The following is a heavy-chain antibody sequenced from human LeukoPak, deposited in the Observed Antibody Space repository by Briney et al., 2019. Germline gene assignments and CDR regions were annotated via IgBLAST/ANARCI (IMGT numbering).Heavy chain of an antibody. Sequence: SETLSLTCTVSGGSISSGSYYWSWIRQPPGKGLEWIGEINHSGSTNYNPSLKSRVTISVDTSKNQFSLKLSSVTAADTAVYYCARAEAAAGFRYYYYGMDVWGQGTTVTVSS. V-gene: IGHV4-39*07. CDR3: ARAEAAAGFRYYYYGMDV. D-gene: IGHD6-13*01. J-gene: IGHJ6*02. CDR1: GGSISSGSYY. CDR2: INHSGST.